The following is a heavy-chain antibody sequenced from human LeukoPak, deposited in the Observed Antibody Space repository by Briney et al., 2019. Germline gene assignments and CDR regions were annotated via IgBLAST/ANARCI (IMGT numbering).Heavy chain of an antibody. V-gene: IGHV1-8*01. CDR1: GYTFTNYD. Sequence: ASVKVSCKASGYTFTNYDINWVRQATGQGLEWMGWMNPNSGNTGYAQKFQGRVTMTRNTSISTAYMELSSLRSEDTAVYYCATTYCSGGSCYFSAYSFDYWGQGTLVTASS. J-gene: IGHJ4*02. CDR3: ATTYCSGGSCYFSAYSFDY. D-gene: IGHD2-15*01. CDR2: MNPNSGNT.